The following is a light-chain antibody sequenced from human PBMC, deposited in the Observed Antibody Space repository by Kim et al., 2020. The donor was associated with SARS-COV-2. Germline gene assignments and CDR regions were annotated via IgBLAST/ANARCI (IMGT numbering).Light chain of an antibody. CDR1: QDINNY. CDR3: QQYTNLPLT. J-gene: IGKJ4*01. CDR2: DAS. V-gene: IGKV1-33*01. Sequence: DIQMTQSPSSLSASVGDRVTITCQASQDINNYLNWFQQKPGKAPKLLIYDASKLETGVPSRFSGGGSGADFTFTISSLQPEDIATYYCQQYTNLPLTFGGGTKVDIK.